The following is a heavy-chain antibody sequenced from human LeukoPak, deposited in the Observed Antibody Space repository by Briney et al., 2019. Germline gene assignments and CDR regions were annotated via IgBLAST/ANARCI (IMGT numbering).Heavy chain of an antibody. CDR1: GFPFSSYS. V-gene: IGHV3-21*01. J-gene: IGHJ4*02. CDR3: ARDRLGSSSWYIGDY. CDR2: ISSSSSYI. Sequence: GGSLRLSCAASGFPFSSYSMNWVRQAPGKGLEWVSSISSSSSYIYYADSVKGRFTISRDNAKNSLYLQTNSLRAEDTAVYYCARDRLGSSSWYIGDYWGQGTLVTVSS. D-gene: IGHD6-13*01.